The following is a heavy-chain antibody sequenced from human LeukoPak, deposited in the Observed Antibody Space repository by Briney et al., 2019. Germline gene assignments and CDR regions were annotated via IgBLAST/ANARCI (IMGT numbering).Heavy chain of an antibody. J-gene: IGHJ4*02. Sequence: GRSLRLSCAASGFTFPDYAMHWDRQAPGKGLEWVSGITWNSGSVDYADSVKGRFTISRDNAKNSLSLQMNSLRAEDTALYYCAGIYARSGNFEYWGQGILVTVSS. D-gene: IGHD3-22*01. CDR2: ITWNSGSV. CDR3: AGIYARSGNFEY. CDR1: GFTFPDYA. V-gene: IGHV3-9*01.